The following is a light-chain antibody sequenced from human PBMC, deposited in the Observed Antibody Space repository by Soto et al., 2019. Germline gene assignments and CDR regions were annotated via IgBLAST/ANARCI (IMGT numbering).Light chain of an antibody. CDR1: SSDVGGYNY. CDR2: EVT. V-gene: IGLV2-8*01. J-gene: IGLJ1*01. Sequence: QSALTQPPSASGSPGQSVTISCTGTSSDVGGYNYVSWYQQHPGKAPRLVIYEVTKRPSGVPDRFSGSKSGNTASLTVSGLQADDEADYYRSSFSGFSTVFGTGTKLTVL. CDR3: SSFSGFSTV.